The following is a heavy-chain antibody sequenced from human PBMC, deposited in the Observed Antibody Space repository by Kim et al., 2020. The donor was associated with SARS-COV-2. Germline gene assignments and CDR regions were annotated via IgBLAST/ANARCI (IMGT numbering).Heavy chain of an antibody. V-gene: IGHV4-34*01. CDR3: AVRSAIAARLNY. J-gene: IGHJ4*02. CDR2: INHSGST. Sequence: SETLSLTCAVYGGSFSGYYWSWIRQPPGKGLEWIGEINHSGSTNYNPSLKSRVTISVDTSKNQFSLKLSSVTAADTAVYYCAVRSAIAARLNYWGQGTLV. D-gene: IGHD6-6*01. CDR1: GGSFSGYY.